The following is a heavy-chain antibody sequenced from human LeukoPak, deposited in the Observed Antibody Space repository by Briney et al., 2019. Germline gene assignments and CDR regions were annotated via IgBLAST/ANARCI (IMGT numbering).Heavy chain of an antibody. CDR3: ARGGVGATTNYYYYYYMDV. J-gene: IGHJ6*03. CDR2: ISAYNGNT. D-gene: IGHD1-26*01. Sequence: ASVKVSCKASGYTFTSYGISWVRQAPGQGLEWMGWISAYNGNTNYAQKLQGGVTMTTDTSTSTAYMELSRLRSDDTAVYYCARGGVGATTNYYYYYYMDVWGKGTTVTVSS. V-gene: IGHV1-18*01. CDR1: GYTFTSYG.